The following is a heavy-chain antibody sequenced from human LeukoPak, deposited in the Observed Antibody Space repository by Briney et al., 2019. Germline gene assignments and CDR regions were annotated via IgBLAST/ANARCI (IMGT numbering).Heavy chain of an antibody. CDR1: GYTFTAYY. V-gene: IGHV1-2*02. CDR3: ARLYCGGDCYPPPD. Sequence: GASVKVSSTPSGYTFTAYYMHRVRQAPGPRLEWMGWINPNSGGTNYAQKFQGRVTMTRDKSISTAYMGLRRLRSDDAAVYYCARLYCGGDCYPPPDWGQGTLVTVSS. D-gene: IGHD2-21*02. CDR2: INPNSGGT. J-gene: IGHJ4*02.